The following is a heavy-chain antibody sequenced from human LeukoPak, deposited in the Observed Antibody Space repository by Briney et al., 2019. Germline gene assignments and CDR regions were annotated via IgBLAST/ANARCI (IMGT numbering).Heavy chain of an antibody. CDR1: GFTFSSYW. CDR2: INSDGSST. V-gene: IGHV3-74*01. Sequence: PGGSLRLSCAASGFTFSSYWMHWVRQAPGKGLVWVSCINSDGSSTSYADSVKGRFTISRDNAKNTLYLQMNSLRAEDTAVYYCARFVGDDSSGYFDYWGQGTLVTVSS. J-gene: IGHJ4*02. D-gene: IGHD3-22*01. CDR3: ARFVGDDSSGYFDY.